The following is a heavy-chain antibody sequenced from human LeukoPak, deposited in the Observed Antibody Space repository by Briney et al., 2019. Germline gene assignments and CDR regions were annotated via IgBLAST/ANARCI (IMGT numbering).Heavy chain of an antibody. CDR3: TTDLGLTMIRGVIVS. V-gene: IGHV3-15*01. CDR1: GFTFTNAW. Sequence: GGSLRLSCEAPGFTFTNAWMNWVRQAPGKGLAWVGRIKSKGDGETTDYAAPVKGRFTMSRDDSKATLYLQMNYLEAEDTAVYYCTTDLGLTMIRGVIVSWGQGALVTVSS. CDR2: IKSKGDGETT. J-gene: IGHJ4*02. D-gene: IGHD3-10*01.